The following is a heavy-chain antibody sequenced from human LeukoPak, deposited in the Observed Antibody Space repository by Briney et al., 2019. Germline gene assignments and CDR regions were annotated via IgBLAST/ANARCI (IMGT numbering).Heavy chain of an antibody. CDR1: GFTFSNAW. CDR2: IKTKTDGGTT. J-gene: IGHJ4*02. CDR3: TTDLSSSWYSVDY. Sequence: GGSLRLSCAASGFTFSNAWMSWVRQAPGKGLEWVGRIKTKTDGGTTDYAAPVKGRFTISRDDSKNTLYLQMNSLKTEDTAVYYCTTDLSSSWYSVDYWGQGTLVTVSS. D-gene: IGHD6-13*01. V-gene: IGHV3-15*01.